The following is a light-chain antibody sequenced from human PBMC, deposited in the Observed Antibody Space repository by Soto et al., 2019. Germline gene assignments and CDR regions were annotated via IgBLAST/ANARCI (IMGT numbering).Light chain of an antibody. Sequence: DIQMTQSPSSLSASVGDRVTITCRASQSISTSLIWLQQKPGKAPKLLIAGASSLQSGVPSRCSGSGSGTDFTLTISSLQPEDFATYYCQQSYSTPRTFGQGNKVEIK. CDR2: GAS. CDR3: QQSYSTPRT. V-gene: IGKV1-39*01. J-gene: IGKJ2*01. CDR1: QSISTS.